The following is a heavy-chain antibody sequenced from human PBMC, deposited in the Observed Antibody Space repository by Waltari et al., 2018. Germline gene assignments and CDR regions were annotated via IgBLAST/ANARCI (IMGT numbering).Heavy chain of an antibody. CDR2: INHSGST. J-gene: IGHJ3*02. CDR1: GGSFSGYY. CDR3: ARRGYYYDAFDI. V-gene: IGHV4-34*01. Sequence: QVQLQQWGAGLFKPSETLSLTCAVYGGSFSGYYWSWIRQPPGKGLEWIGEINHSGSTNYNPSLKSRVTISVDTSKNQFSLKLSSVTAADTAVYYCARRGYYYDAFDIWGQGTMVTVSS. D-gene: IGHD3-22*01.